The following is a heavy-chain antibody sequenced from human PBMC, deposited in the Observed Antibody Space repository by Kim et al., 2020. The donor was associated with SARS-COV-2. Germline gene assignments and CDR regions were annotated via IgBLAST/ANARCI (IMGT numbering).Heavy chain of an antibody. CDR2: IYPGDSDT. CDR1: GYSFTSYW. CDR3: ARVGSPLDYYYGMDV. J-gene: IGHJ6*02. Sequence: GESLKIPCKGSGYSFTSYWIGWVRQMPGKGLEWMGIIYPGDSDTRYSPSFQGQVTISADKSISTAYLQWSSLKASDTAMYYCARVGSPLDYYYGMDVWGQGTTVTVSS. V-gene: IGHV5-51*01. D-gene: IGHD1-26*01.